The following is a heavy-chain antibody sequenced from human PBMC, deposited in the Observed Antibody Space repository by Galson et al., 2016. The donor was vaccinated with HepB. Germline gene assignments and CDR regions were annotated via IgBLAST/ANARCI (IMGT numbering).Heavy chain of an antibody. J-gene: IGHJ5*02. D-gene: IGHD1-1*01. CDR1: GGSIRGGAYY. Sequence: LTCSVSGGSIRGGAYYWNWVRQHPEKGLEWIGYIYYSGTTYYSPSLNNRLSISVDTSKNQFSLKLRSVTAADTALYYCARTTSQGWVDRWGQGTLVTVSA. V-gene: IGHV4-31*03. CDR2: IYYSGTT. CDR3: ARTTSQGWVDR.